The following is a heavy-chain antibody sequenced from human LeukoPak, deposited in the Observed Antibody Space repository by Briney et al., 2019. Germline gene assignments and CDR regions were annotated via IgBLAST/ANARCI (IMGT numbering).Heavy chain of an antibody. V-gene: IGHV4-59*01. CDR3: ARGQAALWFGEL. CDR1: GGSISGYY. J-gene: IGHJ4*02. D-gene: IGHD3-10*01. Sequence: SETLSLTCNVSGGSISGYYWSWIRQPPGKGLEWIGYFYYTGSTNYNPSLKSRVTISVDTSKNQFSLKLSSVTTADTAVYYCARGQAALWFGELWGQGTLVTVSS. CDR2: FYYTGST.